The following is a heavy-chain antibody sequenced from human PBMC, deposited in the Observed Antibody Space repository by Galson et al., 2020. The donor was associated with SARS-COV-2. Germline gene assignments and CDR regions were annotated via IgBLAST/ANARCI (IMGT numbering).Heavy chain of an antibody. CDR3: TTGSLVFLTASEDH. Sequence: GGSLRLSCTASGFAFNRAWMSWLRQAPGKGPECVGRIRSKTSGGTAEYAAPVKGRFTISRDDSKITLYLDMSNLQAEDTAVYYCTTGSLVFLTASEDHWGQGTLVTVSS. CDR2: IRSKTSGGTA. J-gene: IGHJ4*02. D-gene: IGHD2-21*02. V-gene: IGHV3-15*01. CDR1: GFAFNRAW.